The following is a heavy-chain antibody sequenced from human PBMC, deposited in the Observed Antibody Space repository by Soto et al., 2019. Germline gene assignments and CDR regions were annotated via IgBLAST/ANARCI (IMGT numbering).Heavy chain of an antibody. CDR3: AKDTGVATTSYYYYYGMDV. Sequence: EVRLLESGGGLVQPGGSLRLSCATSGFTFSSYGMSWVRQAPGKGLEWVSGISVTGTTYYADSVKGRFTISRDSSKNTLHLQMNSLRAEDTALYYCAKDTGVATTSYYYYYGMDVWGQGTTVTVSS. V-gene: IGHV3-23*01. CDR1: GFTFSSYG. D-gene: IGHD5-12*01. CDR2: ISVTGTT. J-gene: IGHJ6*02.